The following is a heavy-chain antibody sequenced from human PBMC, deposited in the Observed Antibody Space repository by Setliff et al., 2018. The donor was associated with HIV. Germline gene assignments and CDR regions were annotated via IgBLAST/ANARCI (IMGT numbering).Heavy chain of an antibody. CDR1: GFAFSDYD. D-gene: IGHD6-6*01. V-gene: IGHV3-13*01. CDR2: IGTGGDT. CDR3: ARDTGQLVYYFDS. Sequence: GGSLRLSCATSGFAFSDYDFHWVRQVTGEGLEWVSAIGTGGDTYYADSVKGRFTISRESAKKRVYLQMSSLRAEDTAVYFCARDTGQLVYYFDSWGQGTLVTVSS. J-gene: IGHJ4*02.